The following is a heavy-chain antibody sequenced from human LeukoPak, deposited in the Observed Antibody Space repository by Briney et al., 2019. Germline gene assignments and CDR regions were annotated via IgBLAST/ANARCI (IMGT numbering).Heavy chain of an antibody. CDR3: ARVGIGYSSSWYDY. CDR2: INPNSGGT. V-gene: IGHV1-2*02. CDR1: GYTFTGYY. D-gene: IGHD6-13*01. J-gene: IGHJ4*02. Sequence: ASVKVSCKASGYTFTGYYMHWVRQAPGQGLERMGWINPNSGGTNYAQKFQGRVTMTRDTSISTAYMELSRLRSDDTAVYYCARVGIGYSSSWYDYWGQGTLVTVSS.